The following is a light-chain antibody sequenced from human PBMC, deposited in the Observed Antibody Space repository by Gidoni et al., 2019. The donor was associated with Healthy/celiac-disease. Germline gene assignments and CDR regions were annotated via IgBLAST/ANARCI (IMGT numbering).Light chain of an antibody. J-gene: IGKJ1*01. Sequence: EIVLTQSPGTLSLSPGARATLSCRASQSVSSSYLAWDQQTPGQAPRLLIYGASSRATGIPDRFSGSGSGTDFTLTISRLEPEDFAGYYCQQYGSSTWTFGQGTKVEIK. CDR2: GAS. V-gene: IGKV3-20*01. CDR1: QSVSSSY. CDR3: QQYGSSTWT.